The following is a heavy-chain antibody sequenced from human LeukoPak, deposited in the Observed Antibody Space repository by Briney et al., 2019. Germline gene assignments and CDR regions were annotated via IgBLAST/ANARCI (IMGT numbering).Heavy chain of an antibody. CDR2: INSDGSST. Sequence: PGGSLRLSCAASGFTFSSYWMHWVRQAPGKGLVWVSRINSDGSSTSYADSVKGRFTISRDNAENTLYLQMNSLRAEDTAVYYCARESVGWLQSRGPFDYWGQGALVTVSS. D-gene: IGHD5-24*01. V-gene: IGHV3-74*01. CDR3: ARESVGWLQSRGPFDY. CDR1: GFTFSSYW. J-gene: IGHJ4*02.